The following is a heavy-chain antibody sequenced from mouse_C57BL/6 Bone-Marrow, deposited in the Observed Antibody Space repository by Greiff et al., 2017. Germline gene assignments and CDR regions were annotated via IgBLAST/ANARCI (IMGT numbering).Heavy chain of an antibody. J-gene: IGHJ4*01. CDR1: GYTFTSYW. V-gene: IGHV1-50*01. D-gene: IGHD2-3*01. CDR2: IDPSDSYT. CDR3: AREGGYYVGDY. Sequence: QVQLQQPGAELVKPGASVKLSCKASGYTFTSYWMQWVKQRPGQGLEWIGEIDPSDSYTNYNQKFKGKATLTVDTSSSTAYMQLSSLTSEDSAVYYCAREGGYYVGDYWGQGTSVTVSS.